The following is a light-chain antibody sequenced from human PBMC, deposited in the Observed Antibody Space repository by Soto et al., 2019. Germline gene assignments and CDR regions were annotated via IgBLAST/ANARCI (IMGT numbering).Light chain of an antibody. CDR3: QQYGDSQLT. CDR1: QSVSSATY. CDR2: GAS. V-gene: IGKV3-20*01. J-gene: IGKJ5*01. Sequence: DIVLTQSPGTLSLSPGERATLSCRASQSVSSATYLAWYQQKPGQAPRLLIYGASSRAAGIPDRFSGSGSGTDFTLTISRLEPEDFAVYYCQQYGDSQLTFGGGTRLEIK.